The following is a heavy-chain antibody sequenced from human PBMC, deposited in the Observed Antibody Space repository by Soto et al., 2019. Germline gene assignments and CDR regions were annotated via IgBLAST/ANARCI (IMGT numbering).Heavy chain of an antibody. J-gene: IGHJ4*02. CDR1: GVSISSSSYY. CDR3: ARVRSRGYSYGYARPTFDY. V-gene: IGHV4-31*03. Sequence: PSETLSLTCTVSGVSISSSSYYWGWIRQPPGKGLEWIGYIYYSGSTYYNPSLKSRVTISVDTSKNQFSLKLSSVTAADTAVYYCARVRSRGYSYGYARPTFDYWGQGTLVTVSS. CDR2: IYYSGST. D-gene: IGHD5-18*01.